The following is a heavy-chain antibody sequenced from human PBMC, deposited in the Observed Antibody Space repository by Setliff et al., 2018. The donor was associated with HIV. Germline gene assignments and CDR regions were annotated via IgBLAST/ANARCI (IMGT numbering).Heavy chain of an antibody. D-gene: IGHD6-6*01. CDR3: TTGHYRSASG. J-gene: IGHJ4*02. Sequence: ASVKVSCKASGGTFRKYSISWVRQAPGQGLEWMGGIIPIFGSTKYAQKFQDRVTITADESKDTAEMQLSSLRAEDTAVYYCTTGHYRSASGWGRGILVTVSS. CDR1: GGTFRKYS. V-gene: IGHV1-69*13. CDR2: IIPIFGST.